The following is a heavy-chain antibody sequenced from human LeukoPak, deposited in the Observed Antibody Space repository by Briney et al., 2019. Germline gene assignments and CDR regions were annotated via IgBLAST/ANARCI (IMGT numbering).Heavy chain of an antibody. V-gene: IGHV3-48*02. CDR1: GFTVSHSY. D-gene: IGHD6-13*01. CDR3: ARDPHIAAAGTIFDY. CDR2: ISSSSSTI. J-gene: IGHJ4*02. Sequence: GGSLRLSCAASGFTVSHSYMSWVRQAPGKGLEWVSYISSSSSTIYYADSVKGRFTISRDNAKNSLYLQMNSLRDEDSAVYYCARDPHIAAAGTIFDYWGQGTLVTVSS.